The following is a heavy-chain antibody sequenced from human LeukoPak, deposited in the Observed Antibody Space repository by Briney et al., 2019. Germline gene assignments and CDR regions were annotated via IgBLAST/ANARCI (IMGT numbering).Heavy chain of an antibody. V-gene: IGHV3-9*01. CDR1: GFIFDDYG. J-gene: IGHJ6*02. CDR2: ISWNSGSK. D-gene: IGHD3-16*01. CDR3: AKDIDYYAGLDA. Sequence: GGSLRLSCIASGFIFDDYGMHWVRQGPGKGLEWVSGISWNSGSKGYADSVKGRFTISRDNAKNALYLQMNSLRAEDTALYYCAKDIDYYAGLDAWGQGTTVTVSS.